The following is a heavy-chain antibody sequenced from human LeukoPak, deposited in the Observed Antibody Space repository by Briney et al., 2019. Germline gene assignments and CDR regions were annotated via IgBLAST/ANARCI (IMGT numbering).Heavy chain of an antibody. D-gene: IGHD3-22*01. CDR2: ITGSGGST. Sequence: GGSLRLSCAASGLSFSTYAMSWVRQAPGKGLEWVSSITGSGGSTYYADSVKGRVTVSRDNSKSTLYLQMNSLRAEDMAVYYCAKSSYYDSSGYYREYYFDYWGQGTLVTVSS. V-gene: IGHV3-23*01. CDR3: AKSSYYDSSGYYREYYFDY. CDR1: GLSFSTYA. J-gene: IGHJ4*02.